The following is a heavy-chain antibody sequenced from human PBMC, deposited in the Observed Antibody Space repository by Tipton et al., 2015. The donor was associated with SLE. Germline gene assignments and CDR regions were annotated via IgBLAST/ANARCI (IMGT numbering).Heavy chain of an antibody. CDR1: GGTSRDYF. CDR3: ANQNWNYYF. Sequence: TLSLTCAVYGGTSRDYFWSWIRQPPGKGLEWIGEVSHRGTTNYNPSLDSRVTISLDRFNNQFTLKMTSVTAADMAVYYCANQNWNYYFWGQGNLVTVSS. CDR2: VSHRGTT. J-gene: IGHJ4*02. V-gene: IGHV4-34*08. D-gene: IGHD1-7*01.